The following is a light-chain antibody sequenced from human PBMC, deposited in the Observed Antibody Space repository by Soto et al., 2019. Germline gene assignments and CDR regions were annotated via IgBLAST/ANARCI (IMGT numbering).Light chain of an antibody. Sequence: EIVMTQSPATLSVSPGERATLSFSASQSISNNLAWYQQKPGQAPRLLIYGASTRATGIPARFSGSGSGTEFTLTISSLQSEDFAVYYCQQYNNWPITFGQGTRLEIK. CDR2: GAS. CDR1: QSISNN. CDR3: QQYNNWPIT. J-gene: IGKJ5*01. V-gene: IGKV3-15*01.